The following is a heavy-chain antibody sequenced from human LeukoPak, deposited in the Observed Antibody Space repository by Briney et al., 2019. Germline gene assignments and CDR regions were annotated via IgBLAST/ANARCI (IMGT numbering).Heavy chain of an antibody. CDR1: GGSISSGGYY. V-gene: IGHV4-31*03. CDR2: IYYSGST. J-gene: IGHJ6*04. D-gene: IGHD3-10*01. CDR3: AREIYGSGTYYYYNYGMDV. Sequence: SETLSLTCTVSGGSISSGGYYWSWIRQHPGKGLEWIGYIYYSGSTYYNPSLKSRVTISVDKSKNQVSLNLTSVTAADTAVYLCAREIYGSGTYYYYNYGMDVWGKGTTVTVSA.